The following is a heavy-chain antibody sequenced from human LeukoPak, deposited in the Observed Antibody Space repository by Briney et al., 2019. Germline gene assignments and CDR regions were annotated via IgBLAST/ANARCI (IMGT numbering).Heavy chain of an antibody. V-gene: IGHV3-66*04. D-gene: IGHD6-13*01. CDR3: ARRGNPGTYFDY. J-gene: IGHJ4*02. CDR2: IYSGGDT. CDR1: GFSVSRSF. Sequence: GGSLRLSCAASGFSVSRSFLSWVRLAPGKGLEWVSVIYSGGDTYYADSLKGRFTISRDNSTNTLYLQISPLRVEDTAVYYCARRGNPGTYFDYWGQGTLVAVSS.